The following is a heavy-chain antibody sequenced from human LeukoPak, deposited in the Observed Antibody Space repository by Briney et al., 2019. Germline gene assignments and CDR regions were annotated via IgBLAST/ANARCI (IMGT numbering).Heavy chain of an antibody. J-gene: IGHJ5*02. CDR3: ARTYCSSTSCYRGLWFDP. CDR1: GGSISSYY. CDR2: IYYSGST. V-gene: IGHV4-59*01. Sequence: SETLSLTCTVSGGSISSYYWSWIRQPPGKGLEWIGYIYYSGSTNYNPSLKSRVTISVDTSKNQFSLKLSSVTAADTAVYYCARTYCSSTSCYRGLWFDPWGQGTLVTVSS. D-gene: IGHD2-2*01.